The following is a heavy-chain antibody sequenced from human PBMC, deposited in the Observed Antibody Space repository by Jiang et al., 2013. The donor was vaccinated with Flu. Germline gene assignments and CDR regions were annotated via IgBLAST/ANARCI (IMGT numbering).Heavy chain of an antibody. V-gene: IGHV5-51*03. D-gene: IGHD6-19*01. CDR3: ASRTQYSSGLVLS. Sequence: GAEVKKPGESLKLSCKTSGYSFTNYWIGWVRQMPGKGLEWMGIIYPGDSDTRYSPSFQGQVTISADKSISTAYLQWSSLKASDTAMYYCASRTQYSSGLVLSWGQGTMVTVSS. CDR2: IYPGDSDT. CDR1: GYSFTNYW. J-gene: IGHJ3*01.